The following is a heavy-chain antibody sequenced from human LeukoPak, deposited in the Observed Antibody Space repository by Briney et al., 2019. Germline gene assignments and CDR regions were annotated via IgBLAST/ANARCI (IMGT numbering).Heavy chain of an antibody. D-gene: IGHD3-22*01. J-gene: IGHJ4*02. CDR2: ISSDESST. CDR3: ARAYYDSSGYYYDY. V-gene: IGHV3-74*01. CDR1: GXTFSSYW. Sequence: GGSLRLSCAASGXTFSSYWMHWVRQAPGKGLVWVSRISSDESSTSHADSVKGRFTISRDNAKNTLYLQMNSLRAEDTAVYYCARAYYDSSGYYYDYWGQGTLVTVSS.